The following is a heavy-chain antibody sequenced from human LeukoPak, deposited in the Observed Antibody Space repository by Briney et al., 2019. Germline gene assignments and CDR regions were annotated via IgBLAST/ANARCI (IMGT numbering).Heavy chain of an antibody. J-gene: IGHJ6*02. D-gene: IGHD4-17*01. Sequence: GGSLRLSCAASGFTFSSYEMNWVRQAPGKGLEWVSYISSSGSTIYYADSVKGRFTISRDNAKNSLYLQMNSLRAEDTAVYYCARDATVTTPMDYYYYGMDIWGQGTTVTVSS. CDR3: ARDATVTTPMDYYYYGMDI. CDR1: GFTFSSYE. CDR2: ISSSGSTI. V-gene: IGHV3-48*03.